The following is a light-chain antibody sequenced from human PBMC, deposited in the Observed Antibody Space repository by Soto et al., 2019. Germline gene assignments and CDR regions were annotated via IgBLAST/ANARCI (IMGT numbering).Light chain of an antibody. CDR1: QNLGCS. V-gene: IGKV3-15*01. CDR2: GGS. J-gene: IGKJ2*01. CDR3: QQYNYWPPYT. Sequence: EVVMTQSPATLSASPGERVTLSCRASQNLGCSFAWYQQLTGQAPRLLLYGGSTRTTGIPARCSGSGSGTAVTVTISSLQSEDFAVYYCQQYNYWPPYTFGQGTNLEFK.